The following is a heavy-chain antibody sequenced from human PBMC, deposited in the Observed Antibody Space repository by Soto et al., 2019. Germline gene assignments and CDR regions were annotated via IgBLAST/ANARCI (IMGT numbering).Heavy chain of an antibody. Sequence: GASVKVSCKASGYTFTYRYLHWVRQAPGQALEWMGWITPFNGNTNYAQKFQDRVTITRDRSMSTAYMELSSLRSEDTAMYYCASGGVVAATRRGVGWFDPWGQGTLVTVSS. V-gene: IGHV1-45*02. CDR3: ASGGVVAATRRGVGWFDP. CDR2: ITPFNGNT. D-gene: IGHD2-15*01. CDR1: GYTFTYRY. J-gene: IGHJ5*02.